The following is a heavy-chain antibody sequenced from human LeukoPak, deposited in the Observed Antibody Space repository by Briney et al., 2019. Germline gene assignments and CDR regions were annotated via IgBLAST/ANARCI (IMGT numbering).Heavy chain of an antibody. CDR1: GGTFSSYA. J-gene: IGHJ4*02. Sequence: GASVKVSCKASGGTFSSYAISWVRQAPGQGLEWMGGIIPIFGTANYAQKFQGKVTITTDESTSTAYMELSSLRSEDTAVYYCAGGRVGVFDYWGQGTLVTVSS. V-gene: IGHV1-69*05. D-gene: IGHD1-26*01. CDR2: IIPIFGTA. CDR3: AGGRVGVFDY.